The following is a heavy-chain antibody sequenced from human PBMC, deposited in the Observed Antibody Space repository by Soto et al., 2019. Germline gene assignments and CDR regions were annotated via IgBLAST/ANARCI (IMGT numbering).Heavy chain of an antibody. D-gene: IGHD4-17*01. CDR3: ARDGDYGDYSFDY. CDR1: GGSISSGDYY. Sequence: SETLSLTCTVSGGSISSGDYYCSCIRQAPGKGLECIGYIYYSGSTYYNPSLKSRVTISVDTSKNQFSLKLSSVTAADTAVYYCARDGDYGDYSFDYWGQGTLVTVSS. J-gene: IGHJ4*02. CDR2: IYYSGST. V-gene: IGHV4-30-4*01.